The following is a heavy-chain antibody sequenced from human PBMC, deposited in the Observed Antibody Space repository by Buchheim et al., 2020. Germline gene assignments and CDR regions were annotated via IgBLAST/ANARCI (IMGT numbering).Heavy chain of an antibody. J-gene: IGHJ4*02. Sequence: EVQLVESGGGLVQPGGSLRLSCAASGFTFSSYEMNWVRQAPGKGLEWVSYISSSGSTIYYADSVKGRFTISRDNAKTSLYLQMNSLRAEDTAVYYCARANYYYDSSGYYQTGVGADYWGQGTL. D-gene: IGHD3-22*01. CDR2: ISSSGSTI. CDR3: ARANYYYDSSGYYQTGVGADY. V-gene: IGHV3-48*03. CDR1: GFTFSSYE.